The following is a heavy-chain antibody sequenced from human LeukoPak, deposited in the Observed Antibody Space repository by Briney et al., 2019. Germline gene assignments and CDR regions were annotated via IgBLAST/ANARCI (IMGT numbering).Heavy chain of an antibody. Sequence: ASVKVSCKASGYTFTSYAMHWVRQAPGQRLEWMGWINAGNGNTKYSQKFQGRVTITRDTSASTAYMELSNLRSEDTAVYYCAREGGSDYYDSSGYYYYYYGMDVWGQGTTVTVSS. CDR2: INAGNGNT. CDR1: GYTFTSYA. CDR3: AREGGSDYYDSSGYYYYYYGMDV. J-gene: IGHJ6*02. V-gene: IGHV1-3*01. D-gene: IGHD3-22*01.